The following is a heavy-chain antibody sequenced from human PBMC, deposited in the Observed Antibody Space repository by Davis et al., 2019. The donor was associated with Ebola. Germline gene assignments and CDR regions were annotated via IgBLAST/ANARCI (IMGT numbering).Heavy chain of an antibody. CDR3: ARDRGTMVRGVITLDY. CDR2: INHSGST. D-gene: IGHD3-10*01. V-gene: IGHV4-34*01. J-gene: IGHJ4*02. CDR1: GGSFSGYY. Sequence: PSETLSLTCAVYGGSFSGYYWSWIRQPPGKGLEWIGEINHSGSTKYNPSLKSRVTISVDTSKNQFSLKLSSVTAADTAVYYCARDRGTMVRGVITLDYWGQGTLVTVSS.